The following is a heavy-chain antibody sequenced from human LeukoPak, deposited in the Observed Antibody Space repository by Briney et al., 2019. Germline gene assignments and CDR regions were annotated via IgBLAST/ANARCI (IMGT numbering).Heavy chain of an antibody. CDR2: LSFGGGTI. CDR1: GFTFSDYY. D-gene: IGHD2-2*01. CDR3: AKEVVPGTSRSFDY. J-gene: IGHJ4*02. V-gene: IGHV3-23*01. Sequence: PGGSLRLSCAASGFTFSDYYMSWIRQAPGKGLECVSSLSFGGGTIYYADSVKGRFTISRDTSKNTLYLQMNSLRAEDTAIYYCAKEVVPGTSRSFDYWGQGALVTVSS.